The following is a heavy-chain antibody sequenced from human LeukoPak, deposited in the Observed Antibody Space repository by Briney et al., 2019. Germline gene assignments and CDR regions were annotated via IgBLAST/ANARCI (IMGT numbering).Heavy chain of an antibody. V-gene: IGHV4-38-2*02. CDR2: IYYTGSS. D-gene: IGHD2-2*01. CDR3: VRVGYASYYFDY. CDR1: SYSIDSGYY. J-gene: IGHJ4*02. Sequence: SETLSLTCTVSSYSIDSGYYWGWIRQPPGKGLEWIGRIYYTGSSDYNPSLRSRVTMSVDMSRNQFSLKLTSVTAADTAVYYCVRVGYASYYFDYWGQGALVTVSS.